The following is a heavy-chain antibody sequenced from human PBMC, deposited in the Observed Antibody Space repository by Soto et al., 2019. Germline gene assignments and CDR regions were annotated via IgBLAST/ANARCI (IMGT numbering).Heavy chain of an antibody. CDR2: IYHSGST. CDR1: GDSISSGDYS. V-gene: IGHV4-30-2*01. D-gene: IGHD6-13*01. CDR3: ARAYSSSWPNAFYI. Sequence: QLQLQESGSGLVKPSQTLSLTCAVSGDSISSGDYSWGWIRQPPGKGLEWIGYIYHSGSTYYNPSLKSRVTISVERSKNQFSLKLSSVTAADTAVYYCARAYSSSWPNAFYIWGQGTMVTVSS. J-gene: IGHJ3*02.